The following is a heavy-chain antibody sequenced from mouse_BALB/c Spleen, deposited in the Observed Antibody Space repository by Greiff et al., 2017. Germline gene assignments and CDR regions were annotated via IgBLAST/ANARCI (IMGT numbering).Heavy chain of an antibody. Sequence: VKLVESGPGLVAPSQSLSITCTVSGFSLTSYGVHWVRQPPGKGLEWLGVIWAGGSTNYNSALMSRLSISKDNSKSQVFLKMNSLQTDDTAMYYCAISYDYDAYYFDYWGQGTTLTVSS. CDR3: AISYDYDAYYFDY. CDR1: GFSLTSYG. D-gene: IGHD2-4*01. J-gene: IGHJ2*01. CDR2: IWAGGST. V-gene: IGHV2-9*02.